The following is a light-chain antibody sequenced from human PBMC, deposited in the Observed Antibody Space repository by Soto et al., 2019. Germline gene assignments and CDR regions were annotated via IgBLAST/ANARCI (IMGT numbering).Light chain of an antibody. J-gene: IGKJ1*01. Sequence: EIVLTQSPGTLSLSPGERATLSCRASQSLSNNYLAWYQQKPGQAPRLLIADASRRATGIPDRFSGSGSGTDFTLTISRLEPEDFAVYYCQQCARSPLTFGQGTKVEMK. CDR1: QSLSNNY. CDR3: QQCARSPLT. V-gene: IGKV3-20*01. CDR2: DAS.